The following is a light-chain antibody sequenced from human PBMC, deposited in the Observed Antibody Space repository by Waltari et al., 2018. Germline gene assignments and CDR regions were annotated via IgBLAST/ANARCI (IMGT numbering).Light chain of an antibody. V-gene: IGLV7-46*01. CDR3: LPSYSGARV. CDR2: DTS. J-gene: IGLJ2*01. Sequence: QAVVTQEPSLTVSPGGTVTLTCGSSTGAVTSGHYPYWFQQKSGQAPRTLISDTSNKHPWTPARFSGALLGGKAALTLSGAQPEDEADYYCLPSYSGARVFGGGTKLTVL. CDR1: TGAVTSGHY.